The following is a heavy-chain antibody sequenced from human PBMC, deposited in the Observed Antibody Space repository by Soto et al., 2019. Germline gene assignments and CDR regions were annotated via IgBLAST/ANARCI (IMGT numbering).Heavy chain of an antibody. CDR2: ITSSSSTI. Sequence: LRLSCAASGFTFTSNSMNWVRQAPGKGLEWISYITSSSSTIYYADSVKGRFTISRDNAKNSLYLQMNSLRDDDTAVYYCAIDESDDYAWGSFRSWGQGTPVTVSS. D-gene: IGHD3-16*02. V-gene: IGHV3-48*02. CDR1: GFTFTSNS. CDR3: AIDESDDYAWGSFRS. J-gene: IGHJ5*02.